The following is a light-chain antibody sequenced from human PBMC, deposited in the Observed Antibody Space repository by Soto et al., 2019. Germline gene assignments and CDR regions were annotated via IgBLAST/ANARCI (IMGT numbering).Light chain of an antibody. Sequence: QSVLTQPPSASGTPGARVTLSCSGSSSNSGSTSVNWYQQLPGTAPKLLIYSTNHRPSEVPDRFSRSKAYSSASRGFRGLQSEDSADDYGAAWDDSLNGEVVFGGGTKVTVL. V-gene: IGLV1-44*01. J-gene: IGLJ2*01. CDR2: STN. CDR3: AAWDDSLNGEVV. CDR1: SSNSGSTS.